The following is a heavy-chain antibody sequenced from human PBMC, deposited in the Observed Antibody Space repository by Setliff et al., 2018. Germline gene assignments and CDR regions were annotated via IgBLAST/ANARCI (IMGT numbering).Heavy chain of an antibody. D-gene: IGHD6-13*01. CDR2: INAGNGNT. V-gene: IGHV1-3*01. Sequence: ASVKVSCKASGYIFTYYAIHWVRQAPGQRLEWMGWINAGNGNTKYSQKFQGRVTITADESTSTAYMELSSLRSEDTAVYYCARVQQLGTFDYWGQGTLVTVSS. CDR3: ARVQQLGTFDY. CDR1: GYIFTYYA. J-gene: IGHJ4*02.